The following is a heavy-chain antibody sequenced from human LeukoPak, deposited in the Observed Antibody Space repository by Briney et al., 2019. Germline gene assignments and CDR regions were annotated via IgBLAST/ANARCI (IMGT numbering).Heavy chain of an antibody. D-gene: IGHD3-16*01. J-gene: IGHJ4*02. CDR1: GFIFGKYA. Sequence: PGGSLRLSCVGSGFIFGKYAMTWVRQAPGKGLEWVSAISGSGGSTYYADSVKGRFTISRDNSKNTLYLQMNSLRAEDTAVYYCAKVEGVEFDYWGQGTLVTVSS. CDR2: ISGSGGST. V-gene: IGHV3-23*01. CDR3: AKVEGVEFDY.